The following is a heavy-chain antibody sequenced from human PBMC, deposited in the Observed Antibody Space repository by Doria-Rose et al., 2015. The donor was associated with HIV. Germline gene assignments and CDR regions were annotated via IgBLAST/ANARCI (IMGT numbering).Heavy chain of an antibody. CDR3: ARIHSLSSSSLGH. J-gene: IGHJ4*02. Sequence: VCQAPGPRLEWMGWLNVGNGDTRYSRKFQDRVTITSDTSANTGYMALSSLRSEDTAVYYCARIHSLSSSSLGHWGQGTLVTFSA. V-gene: IGHV1-3*01. D-gene: IGHD6-13*01. CDR2: LNVGNGDT.